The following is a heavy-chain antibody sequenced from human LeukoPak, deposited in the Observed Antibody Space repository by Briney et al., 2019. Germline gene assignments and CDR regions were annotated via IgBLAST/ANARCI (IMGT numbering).Heavy chain of an antibody. CDR2: INHSGST. D-gene: IGHD6-13*01. CDR1: GGSFSGYY. J-gene: IGHJ4*02. Sequence: SETLSLTCAVYGGSFSGYYWSWIRQPPGKGLEWIGEINHSGSTNYNPSLKSRVTISVDTSKNQFSLKLSSVTAADTAVYYCARDLAAAAGTGPPDYWGQGTLVTVSS. CDR3: ARDLAAAAGTGPPDY. V-gene: IGHV4-34*01.